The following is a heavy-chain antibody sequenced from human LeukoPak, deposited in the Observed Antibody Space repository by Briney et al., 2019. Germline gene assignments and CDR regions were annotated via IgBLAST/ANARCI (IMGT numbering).Heavy chain of an antibody. CDR3: ARAGYSSGAYAGSDS. CDR1: GYTFTTYY. Sequence: ASVKVSCKASGYTFTTYYMHWVRQAPGQGLEWMGIINPGAGSTTYAQKFQGRVTMTRDTSTSTVYMELSSLRSEDTAVHYCARAGYSSGAYAGSDSWGQGILLTVSS. CDR2: INPGAGST. V-gene: IGHV1-46*01. D-gene: IGHD6-19*01. J-gene: IGHJ4*02.